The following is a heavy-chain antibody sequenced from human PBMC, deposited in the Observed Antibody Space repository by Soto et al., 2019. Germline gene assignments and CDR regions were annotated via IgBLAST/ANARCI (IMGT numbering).Heavy chain of an antibody. CDR2: ISSRSSLI. CDR1: GFSFISHS. Sequence: GGSLRLSCAASGFSFISHSFNFFRHSPGQWLEWVAYISSRSSLILYADSVRGRFVISRDNALNSLYPQMNSPRDEDTAIYYCARERGEYDSGWYIDRWGQGTPVTVSS. V-gene: IGHV3-21*06. D-gene: IGHD6-19*01. CDR3: ARERGEYDSGWYIDR. J-gene: IGHJ5*02.